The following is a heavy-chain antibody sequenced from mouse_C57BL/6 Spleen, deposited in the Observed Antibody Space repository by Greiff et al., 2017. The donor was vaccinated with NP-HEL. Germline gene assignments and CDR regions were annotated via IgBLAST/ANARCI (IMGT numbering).Heavy chain of an antibody. CDR3: ARSDYYGSSLYYAMDY. D-gene: IGHD1-1*01. Sequence: VQLVESGAELARPGASVKLSCKASGYTFTSYGISWVKPRTGQGLEWIGEIYPRSGNTYYNEKFKGKATLTADKSSSTAYMELRSLTSEDSAVYFCARSDYYGSSLYYAMDYWGQGTSVTVSS. CDR1: GYTFTSYG. J-gene: IGHJ4*01. CDR2: IYPRSGNT. V-gene: IGHV1-81*01.